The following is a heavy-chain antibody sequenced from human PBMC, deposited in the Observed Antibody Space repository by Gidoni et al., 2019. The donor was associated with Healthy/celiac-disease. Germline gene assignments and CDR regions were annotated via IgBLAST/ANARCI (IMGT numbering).Heavy chain of an antibody. D-gene: IGHD6-6*01. CDR3: ARVLIAARSPVDY. CDR2: LNHSGST. J-gene: IGHJ4*02. CDR1: GCSFSGYY. V-gene: IGHV4-34*01. Sequence: QVQLQQWGAGLLKPSETLSLTCALCGCSFSGYYWSSIRQPPGKGLEWIGELNHSGSTNYNPSLKSRVTISVDTSKNQFSLKLSSVTAADTAVYYCARVLIAARSPVDYWGQGTLVTVSS.